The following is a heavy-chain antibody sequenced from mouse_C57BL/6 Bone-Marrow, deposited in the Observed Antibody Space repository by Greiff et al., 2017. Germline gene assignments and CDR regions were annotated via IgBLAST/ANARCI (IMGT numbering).Heavy chain of an antibody. CDR2: IYPGSGST. CDR1: GYTFTSYW. J-gene: IGHJ2*01. CDR3: ARHLYYFDY. V-gene: IGHV1-55*01. Sequence: VQLQESGAELVKPGASVKMSCKASGYTFTSYWITWVKQRPGQGLEWIGDIYPGSGSTNYNEKFKSKATLTVDTSSSTAYMQLSSLTSEDSAVYYCARHLYYFDYWGQGTTLTVSS.